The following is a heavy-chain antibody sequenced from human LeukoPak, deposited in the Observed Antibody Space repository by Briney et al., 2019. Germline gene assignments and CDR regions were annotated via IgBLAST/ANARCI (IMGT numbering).Heavy chain of an antibody. CDR1: DGSISSDNYQ. CDR2: INYSGST. V-gene: IGHV4-30-4*01. D-gene: IGHD3-10*01. Sequence: SQTLSLTCTVSDGSISSDNYQWSWIRQPPGKGLEWIGYINYSGSTYYSPSLKSRVTISVDTSKSQFFLKLSSVTAADTAVYYCARYGSGSTWFDPWGQGTLVTVSS. J-gene: IGHJ5*02. CDR3: ARYGSGSTWFDP.